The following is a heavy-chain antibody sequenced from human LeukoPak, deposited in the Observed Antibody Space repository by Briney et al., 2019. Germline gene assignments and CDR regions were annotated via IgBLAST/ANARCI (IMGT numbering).Heavy chain of an antibody. CDR1: GDSISSGNFY. V-gene: IGHV4-39*07. CDR2: IDSTGRT. Sequence: SETLSLTCTVSGDSISSGNFYWGWVRQSPGKGLEWIGHIDSTGRTNYDPALNSRVTVSLDTSKNQFSLRLNSVTAADTAIYYCVRENAFDVWGQGTLVTVSS. CDR3: VRENAFDV. J-gene: IGHJ3*01.